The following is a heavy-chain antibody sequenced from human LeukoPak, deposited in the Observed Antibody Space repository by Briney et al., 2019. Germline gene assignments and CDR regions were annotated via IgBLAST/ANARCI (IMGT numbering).Heavy chain of an antibody. J-gene: IGHJ4*02. Sequence: GGSLRLSCAASGFTFTSYAMSWVRQAPGKGLEWVSAISGSGGDTYYADSVKGRFTISRDNSKNTLFLQMNSLRAEDTAVYYCAKGMTYYYDTSGYSGFDNGGQGTLATVSS. V-gene: IGHV3-23*01. D-gene: IGHD3-22*01. CDR2: ISGSGGDT. CDR3: AKGMTYYYDTSGYSGFDN. CDR1: GFTFTSYA.